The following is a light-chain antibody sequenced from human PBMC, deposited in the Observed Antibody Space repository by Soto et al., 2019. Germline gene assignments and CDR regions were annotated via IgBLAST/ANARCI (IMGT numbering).Light chain of an antibody. CDR2: DAS. J-gene: IGKJ3*01. V-gene: IGKV1-33*01. Sequence: DIQMTQSPSSLSASVVDRVTITCQASDDISNYLNWYQQKPGKAPKVLIYDASHLESGVPSRFSGGGSGTEFTFTIRSLQAEDIATYYCQQYANLPRTFGPGTTVDIK. CDR3: QQYANLPRT. CDR1: DDISNY.